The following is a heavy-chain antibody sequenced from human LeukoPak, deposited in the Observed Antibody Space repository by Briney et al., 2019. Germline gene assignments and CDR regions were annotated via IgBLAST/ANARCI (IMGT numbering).Heavy chain of an antibody. D-gene: IGHD6-19*01. CDR3: ARDYGSGWYMGHDY. Sequence: GGSLRLSCAASGFTVSSNYMSWVRQAPGKGLEWVSVIYSGGSTYYADSVKGRFTISRDNAKNSLYLQMNSLRAEDTAVYYCARDYGSGWYMGHDYWGQGTLVTVSS. J-gene: IGHJ4*02. CDR1: GFTVSSNY. CDR2: IYSGGST. V-gene: IGHV3-66*01.